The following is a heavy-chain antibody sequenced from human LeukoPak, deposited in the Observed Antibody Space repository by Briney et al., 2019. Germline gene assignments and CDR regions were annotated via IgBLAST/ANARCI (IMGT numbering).Heavy chain of an antibody. CDR3: AKAARSTSGWYED. CDR2: ISGTAANT. V-gene: IGHV3-23*01. D-gene: IGHD6-19*01. Sequence: GGSLRLSCAASGFTFSSYAMTWVRQAPGKGLEWVSGISGTAANTYHADSVKGRFAISRDNSKNTLYLQMNSLRAEDTAVYYCAKAARSTSGWYEDWGQGTLVTVSS. J-gene: IGHJ4*02. CDR1: GFTFSSYA.